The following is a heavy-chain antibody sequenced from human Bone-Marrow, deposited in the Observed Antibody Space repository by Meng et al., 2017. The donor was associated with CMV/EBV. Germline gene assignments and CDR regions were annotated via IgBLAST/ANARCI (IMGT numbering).Heavy chain of an antibody. V-gene: IGHV3-48*04. CDR3: VRDADSRRWIDYYGWFDP. J-gene: IGHJ5*02. Sequence: GALKISCAASGFTFSSHSMNWVRQAPGRGLEWVSYIKRGGDVKYYADSVKGRFTISRDNAGNSLYLQMNSLRAEDTGVYYCVRDADSRRWIDYYGWFDPWGQGTLVTVSS. CDR1: GFTFSSHS. D-gene: IGHD3-3*01. CDR2: IKRGGDVK.